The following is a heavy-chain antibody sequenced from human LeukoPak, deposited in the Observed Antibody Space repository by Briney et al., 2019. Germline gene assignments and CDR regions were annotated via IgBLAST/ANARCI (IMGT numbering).Heavy chain of an antibody. Sequence: SETLSLTCTVSGGSISSYYWSWVRQPPGKGLEWIGYIYYSGSTNYNPSLKSRVTISVDTSKNQFSLKLSSVTAADTAVYYCARLGFASVDYWGQGTLVTVSS. V-gene: IGHV4-59*08. CDR1: GGSISSYY. CDR3: ARLGFASVDY. CDR2: IYYSGST. D-gene: IGHD3-16*01. J-gene: IGHJ4*02.